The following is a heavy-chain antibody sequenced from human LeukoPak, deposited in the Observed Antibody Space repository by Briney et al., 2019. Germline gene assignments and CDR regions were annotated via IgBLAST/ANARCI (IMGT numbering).Heavy chain of an antibody. J-gene: IGHJ4*02. V-gene: IGHV3-11*01. CDR2: ISGSGSTI. D-gene: IGHD6-13*01. Sequence: GGSLRLSCAASGFTVSSNYMSWVRQAPGKGLQWVSYISGSGSTIFYTDSVEGRFTISSDNAQNSLYLQMNSLRAEDTAVYYCARYTSIWDFDYWGQGTLVTVSS. CDR3: ARYTSIWDFDY. CDR1: GFTVSSNY.